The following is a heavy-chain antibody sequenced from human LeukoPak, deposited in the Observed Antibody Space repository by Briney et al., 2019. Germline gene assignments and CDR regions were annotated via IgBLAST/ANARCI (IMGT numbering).Heavy chain of an antibody. V-gene: IGHV3-66*01. D-gene: IGHD2-15*01. Sequence: GGSLRLSCAASGFTVSSNYMSWVRQAPGKGLEWVSLIYSGGSTFYADSVKGRFTISRDNSKNTLYLQMNSLRAEDTAVYYCARDEYCSGGSCYSDYWGRGTLVTVSS. CDR2: IYSGGST. CDR3: ARDEYCSGGSCYSDY. CDR1: GFTVSSNY. J-gene: IGHJ4*02.